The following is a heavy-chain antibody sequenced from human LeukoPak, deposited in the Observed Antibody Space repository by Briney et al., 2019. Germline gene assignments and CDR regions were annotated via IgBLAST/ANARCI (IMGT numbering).Heavy chain of an antibody. V-gene: IGHV3-33*01. D-gene: IGHD3-10*01. Sequence: GGSLRLSCAASGFTFSSYGMHWVRQAPGKGLEWVAVIWYDGSNKYYADSVKGRFTISRDNSKNTLYLQMNSLRAEDTAVYYCALAMVRGVTLLRLRTQDYYGMDVWGQGTTVTVSS. CDR3: ALAMVRGVTLLRLRTQDYYGMDV. CDR1: GFTFSSYG. CDR2: IWYDGSNK. J-gene: IGHJ6*02.